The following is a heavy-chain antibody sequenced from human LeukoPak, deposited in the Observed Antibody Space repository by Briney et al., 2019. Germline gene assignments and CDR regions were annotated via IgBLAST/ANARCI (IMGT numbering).Heavy chain of an antibody. CDR1: GFTFSSYS. CDR2: ISSSSSYI. J-gene: IGHJ4*02. Sequence: GGSLRLSCAASGFTFSSYSMNWVRQAPGKGLEWVSSISSSSSYIYYADSVKGRFTISRDNAKNSLYLQMNSLRAEDTAVHYCARDGGAAAEDYWGQGTLVTVSS. CDR3: ARDGGAAAEDY. V-gene: IGHV3-21*01. D-gene: IGHD6-13*01.